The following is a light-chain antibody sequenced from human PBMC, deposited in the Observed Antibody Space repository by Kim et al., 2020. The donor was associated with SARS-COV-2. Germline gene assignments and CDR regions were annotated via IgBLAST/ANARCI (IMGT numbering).Light chain of an antibody. CDR1: QGIRKY. CDR2: SAS. V-gene: IGKV1-27*01. CDR3: KNYKSAPRT. Sequence: ASVENRETMSSRARQGIRKYLAWYQQKPGKVPNLLIYSASKLQTGVPSRFSAGGFGTDFTLTISKLQAENVTTYYCKNYKSAPRTFGQGTKVDIK. J-gene: IGKJ1*01.